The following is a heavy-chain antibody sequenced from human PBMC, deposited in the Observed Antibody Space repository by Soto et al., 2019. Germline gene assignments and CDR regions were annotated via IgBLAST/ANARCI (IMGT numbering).Heavy chain of an antibody. Sequence: QPGGSLRLSCTVTGLTFRSYWMNWVRQAPGGGLEWVANIDGDGSEKTYADSIRGRFTISRNNVKNSLDLQMSNLRVGDTAMYYCATGPLDYWGQGTLVTVSS. V-gene: IGHV3-7*03. CDR1: GLTFRSYW. J-gene: IGHJ4*02. CDR3: ATGPLDY. CDR2: IDGDGSEK. D-gene: IGHD3-10*01.